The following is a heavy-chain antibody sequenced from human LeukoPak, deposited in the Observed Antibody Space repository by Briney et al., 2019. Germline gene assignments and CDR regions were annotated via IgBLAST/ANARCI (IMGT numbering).Heavy chain of an antibody. V-gene: IGHV4-39*01. CDR2: IYSGGST. J-gene: IGHJ3*02. CDR1: GGSISSTTYY. Sequence: SETLSLTCTVSGGSISSTTYYWGWIRQPPGKGLTWIGSIYSGGSTYYNPSLKSRVTISVDTSKNQFSLKLSSVTAADTAVYYCARARFLEWLLYYAFDIWGQGTMVTVSS. D-gene: IGHD3-3*01. CDR3: ARARFLEWLLYYAFDI.